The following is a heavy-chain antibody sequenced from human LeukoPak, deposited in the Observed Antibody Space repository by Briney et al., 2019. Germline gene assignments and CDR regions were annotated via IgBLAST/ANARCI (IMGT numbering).Heavy chain of an antibody. D-gene: IGHD2-8*01. CDR2: ISGSGCST. J-gene: IGHJ4*02. V-gene: IGHV3-23*01. CDR1: GFTFSSYA. CDR3: AKDLIVLVVGPQYFDF. Sequence: GGSLRLSCAASGFTFSSYAMGWVRQAPGKGLESLSSISGSGCSTYYADSVKGRFTTAKDNSTNTMYMPMNRLRAEDTAVYYCAKDLIVLVVGPQYFDFWGQGTLVTVSA.